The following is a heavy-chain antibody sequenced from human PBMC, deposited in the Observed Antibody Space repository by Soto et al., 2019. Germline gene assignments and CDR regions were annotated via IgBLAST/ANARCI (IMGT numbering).Heavy chain of an antibody. Sequence: QVQLVQSGAEVKKPGASVKVSCKASGYTFSSYDINWVRQATGQGLEWMGWMNPNSGNTGYAQKFQGRVTITRNTSIRTAYMELSSLRSEDTAVYYWAIRDSRWERNWFDPWGQGTLVTVSS. CDR2: MNPNSGNT. CDR3: AIRDSRWERNWFDP. D-gene: IGHD1-26*01. J-gene: IGHJ5*02. V-gene: IGHV1-8*01. CDR1: GYTFSSYD.